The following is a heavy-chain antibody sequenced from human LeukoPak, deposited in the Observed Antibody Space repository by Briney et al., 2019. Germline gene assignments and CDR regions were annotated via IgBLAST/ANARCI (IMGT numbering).Heavy chain of an antibody. CDR2: IYHSGST. V-gene: IGHV4-30-2*01. CDR3: ARDFSAAFDI. D-gene: IGHD2/OR15-2a*01. Sequence: SETLSLTCTVSGGSISSGGYYWSWIRQPPGEGLEWIGYIYHSGSTYYNPSLKSRVTISVDTSRNQFSLKLSSVTAADTAVYYCARDFSAAFDIWGQGTMVTVSS. J-gene: IGHJ3*02. CDR1: GGSISSGGYY.